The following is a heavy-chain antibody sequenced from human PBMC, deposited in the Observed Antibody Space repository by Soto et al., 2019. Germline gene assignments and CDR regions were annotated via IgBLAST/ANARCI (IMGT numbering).Heavy chain of an antibody. J-gene: IGHJ6*02. CDR3: AKGVSVGLSGYYGMDV. CDR1: GFTFSGHV. V-gene: IGHV3-23*01. D-gene: IGHD3-16*02. CDR2: ISSNGGST. Sequence: PGGSLRLSCAASGFTFSGHVMSWVRQAPGKGLGWVSGISSNGGSTYYADSVKGRFTISRDNSKNTMYLQMNSLRAEDTAVYYCAKGVSVGLSGYYGMDVWGQGTTVTVSS.